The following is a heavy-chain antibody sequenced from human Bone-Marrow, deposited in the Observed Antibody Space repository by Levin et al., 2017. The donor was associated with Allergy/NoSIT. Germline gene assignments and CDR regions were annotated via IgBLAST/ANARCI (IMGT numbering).Heavy chain of an antibody. D-gene: IGHD2-15*01. CDR2: ISSSGSPI. CDR1: GFTFSRYE. J-gene: IGHJ4*02. Sequence: GGSLRLSCAASGFTFSRYEMNWVRQAPGKGLEWVSYISSSGSPIYYADSVKGRFTISRDNAKNSLYLQMNSLRVEDTAVYYCASVPLGNCSGGKCYAEDYFDYWGQGTLVTVSS. CDR3: ASVPLGNCSGGKCYAEDYFDY. V-gene: IGHV3-48*03.